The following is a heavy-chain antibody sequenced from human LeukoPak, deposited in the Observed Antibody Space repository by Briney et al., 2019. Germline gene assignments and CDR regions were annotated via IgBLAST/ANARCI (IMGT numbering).Heavy chain of an antibody. CDR3: AREPSATTYYYYYYMDV. J-gene: IGHJ6*03. CDR1: GGSISSGSYY. D-gene: IGHD5-24*01. CDR2: IYTSGST. Sequence: SQTLSLTCTVSGGSISSGSYYWSWIRQPAGKGLEWIGRIYTSGSTNYNPSLKSRVTISVDTSKNQFSLKLSSVTAADTAVYYCAREPSATTYYYYYYMDVWGKGTTVTISS. V-gene: IGHV4-61*02.